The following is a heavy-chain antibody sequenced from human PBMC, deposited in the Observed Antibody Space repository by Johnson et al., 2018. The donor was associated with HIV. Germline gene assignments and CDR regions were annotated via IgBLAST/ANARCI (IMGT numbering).Heavy chain of an antibody. CDR1: GFRIDDYS. CDR2: ISWNRDRT. V-gene: IGHV3-9*01. CDR3: AKGDLTGWSTDALDI. J-gene: IGHJ3*02. D-gene: IGHD3-9*01. Sequence: VQLVESGGGLEQPGRSLRLSCAASGFRIDDYSMHWVRQVPGKGLEWVSRISWNRDRTDYADSVKGRFPISRDKAKNSLYLQMSSLRPEDTALYYCAKGDLTGWSTDALDIRGQGTMVTVSS.